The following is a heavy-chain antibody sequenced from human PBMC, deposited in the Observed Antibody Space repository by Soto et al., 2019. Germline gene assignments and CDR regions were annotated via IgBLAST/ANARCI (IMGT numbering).Heavy chain of an antibody. V-gene: IGHV4-31*03. CDR2: IYYSGST. J-gene: IGHJ5*02. D-gene: IGHD5-18*01. Sequence: PSETLYLTCTVSGGSISSGGYYWSCIRQHPGKGLEWIGYIYYSGSTYYNPSLTSRVTISVDTSKNQFSLKLSSVAAADTAVYYCARNQDTAMVEGNWFDPWGLGTLVTFSS. CDR3: ARNQDTAMVEGNWFDP. CDR1: GGSISSGGYY.